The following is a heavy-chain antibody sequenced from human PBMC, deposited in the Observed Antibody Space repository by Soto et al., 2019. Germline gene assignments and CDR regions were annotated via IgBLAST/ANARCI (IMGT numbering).Heavy chain of an antibody. CDR3: ARSQGSSTSLEIYFYYYYGMDV. D-gene: IGHD2-2*01. CDR1: GGTFSSYA. CDR2: LIPISGTA. Sequence: QVQLVQSGAEVKKPGSSVKVSCKASGGTFSSYAISWVRQAPGQGLEWMGGLIPISGTANYAQKFQGRVPSTADESTRTAYMELSSLRSEDTAVYYCARSQGSSTSLEIYFYYYYGMDVWGQGTTVTVSS. V-gene: IGHV1-69*01. J-gene: IGHJ6*02.